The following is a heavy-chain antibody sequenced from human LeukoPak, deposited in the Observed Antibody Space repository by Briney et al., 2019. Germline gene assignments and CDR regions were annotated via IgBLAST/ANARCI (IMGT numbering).Heavy chain of an antibody. CDR1: GFTFSSYA. J-gene: IGHJ4*02. Sequence: PGGSLRLSCAASGFTFSSYAMHWVRQAPGKGLEWVAVISYDGSNKYYADSVKGRFTITRDNSKNTLYLQMNSLRAEDTAVYYCARASRGPFDYWGQGILVTVSS. V-gene: IGHV3-30-3*01. CDR2: ISYDGSNK. D-gene: IGHD3-10*01. CDR3: ARASRGPFDY.